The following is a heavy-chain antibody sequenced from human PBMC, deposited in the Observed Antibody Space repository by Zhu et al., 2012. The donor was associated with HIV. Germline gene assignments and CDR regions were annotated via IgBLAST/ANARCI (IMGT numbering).Heavy chain of an antibody. CDR2: ISYSGST. J-gene: IGHJ4*02. CDR1: SGSISSGDYY. D-gene: IGHD6-19*01. CDR3: ARDLGSGVGGGWVFDH. V-gene: IGHV4-30-4*08. Sequence: QVQLQESGPGLVKPSQTLSLTCTVSSGSISSGDYYWSWIRQPPGKGLEWIGYISYSGSTSYKSSLRSRVSISVDTSKNQLSLKVKSVTAADTAVYYCARDLGSGVGGGWVFDHWGQGTAGHRRPQ.